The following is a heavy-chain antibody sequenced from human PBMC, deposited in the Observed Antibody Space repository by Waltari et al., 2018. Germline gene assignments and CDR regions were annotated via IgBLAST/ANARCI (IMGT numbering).Heavy chain of an antibody. J-gene: IGHJ3*02. CDR3: ARGHYDILTGYEAFDI. CDR1: GYTFTSYD. V-gene: IGHV1-8*01. Sequence: QVQLVQSGAEVKKPGASVKVSCKASGYTFTSYDINWVRQDTGQGLEWMGWMNPNSGNTGYAQKFQGRVTMTRNTSISTAYMELSSLRSEDTAVYYCARGHYDILTGYEAFDIWGQGTMVTVSS. CDR2: MNPNSGNT. D-gene: IGHD3-9*01.